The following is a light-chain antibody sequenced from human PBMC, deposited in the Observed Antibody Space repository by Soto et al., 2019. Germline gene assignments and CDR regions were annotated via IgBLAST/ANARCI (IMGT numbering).Light chain of an antibody. J-gene: IGLJ3*02. V-gene: IGLV8-61*01. Sequence: QTVVTQEPSFSVSPGGTVTLTCGLNSGSVSAGHYPSWYQQTPGQAPRTLIYDTNTLSSGVPDRFSGSILGNKAALTITGAQAYDESDYYCVLYMGNGISVFGGGTKLTVL. CDR3: VLYMGNGISV. CDR1: SGSVSAGHY. CDR2: DTN.